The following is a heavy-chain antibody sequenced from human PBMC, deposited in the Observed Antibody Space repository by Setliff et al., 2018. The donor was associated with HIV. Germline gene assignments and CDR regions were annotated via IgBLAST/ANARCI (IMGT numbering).Heavy chain of an antibody. CDR1: GFSLSIDGVG. Sequence: SGPTLVNPTQTLTLTCTFSGFSLSIDGVGVGWIRQPPGKALEWLVLIYWDNDKRYSPSLKSRITVTKDPSKNQVVFTMTNMDPVDTGTYYCAHLLSGCSGGICHSEYFHHWGQGTLVTVSS. V-gene: IGHV2-5*02. J-gene: IGHJ1*01. CDR3: AHLLSGCSGGICHSEYFHH. D-gene: IGHD2-15*01. CDR2: IYWDNDK.